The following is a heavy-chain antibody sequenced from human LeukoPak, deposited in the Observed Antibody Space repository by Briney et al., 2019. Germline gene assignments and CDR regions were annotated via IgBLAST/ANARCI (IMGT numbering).Heavy chain of an antibody. CDR2: INSSGDST. J-gene: IGHJ4*02. CDR1: GFTFSSYS. CDR3: AKNGKYYFDY. Sequence: GGSLRLSCAASGFTFSSYSMNWVRQAPGKGLEWVSTINSSGDSTYYADSVKGRFTLSRDNSKNTLYLQMNSLRAEDTAVYYCAKNGKYYFDYWGQGTLLTVSS. V-gene: IGHV3-23*01.